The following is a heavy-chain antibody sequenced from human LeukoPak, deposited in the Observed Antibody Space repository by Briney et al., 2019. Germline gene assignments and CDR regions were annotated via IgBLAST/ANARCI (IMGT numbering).Heavy chain of an antibody. D-gene: IGHD3-10*01. J-gene: IGHJ4*02. CDR1: GYTFTGYY. CDR2: INPNSGGT. V-gene: IGHV1-2*02. Sequence: ASVKVSCKASGYTFTGYYMHWVRQAPGQGLEWMGWINPNSGGTNYAQKFQGRVTMTRDTSISTAYMELSRLRSDDTAVYYRARVMVRGVIGFDYWGQGTLVTVSS. CDR3: ARVMVRGVIGFDY.